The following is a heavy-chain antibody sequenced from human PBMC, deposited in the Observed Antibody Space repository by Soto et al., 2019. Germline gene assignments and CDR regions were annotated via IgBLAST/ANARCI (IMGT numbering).Heavy chain of an antibody. CDR2: ISSNGRST. D-gene: IGHD2-8*01. CDR1: GFTCSTYA. J-gene: IGHJ4*02. V-gene: IGHV3-64*01. CDR3: ARDRCTNGVCYAPSDY. Sequence: GGSLRLSCAASGFTCSTYAMHWVLQAPGKGLEYVSAISSNGRSTYYANSVKGRFTISRDNSKNTLYLQMDSLRAEDMAVYYCARDRCTNGVCYAPSDYWGQGTLVTVAS.